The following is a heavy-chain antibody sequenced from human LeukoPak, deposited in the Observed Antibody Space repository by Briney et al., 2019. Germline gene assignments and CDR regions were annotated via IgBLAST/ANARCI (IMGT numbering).Heavy chain of an antibody. Sequence: ASVKVSCKASGYTFTSYDINWVRQATGQGLEWMGWMNPNSGNTGYAQKFQGRVTMTTDTSTSTAYMELRSLRSDDTAVYYCARSPRYDFWSGYRPYNWFDPWGQGTLVTVSS. CDR1: GYTFTSYD. D-gene: IGHD3-3*01. CDR2: MNPNSGNT. J-gene: IGHJ5*02. V-gene: IGHV1-8*01. CDR3: ARSPRYDFWSGYRPYNWFDP.